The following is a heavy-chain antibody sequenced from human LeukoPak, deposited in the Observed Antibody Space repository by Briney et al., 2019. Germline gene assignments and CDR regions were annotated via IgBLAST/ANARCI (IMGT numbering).Heavy chain of an antibody. CDR2: LFYSGST. CDR1: GGSISSYY. Sequence: PSETLSLTCTVSGGSISSYYWSWIRQPPGKGLEWIAYLFYSGSTDYNPSLESRVTISVDTSKNQFSLKLRSVTAADTAVYYCARGWDSGPALYYYYYGMDVWGQGTTVTVSS. V-gene: IGHV4-59*01. D-gene: IGHD5-12*01. CDR3: ARGWDSGPALYYYYYGMDV. J-gene: IGHJ6*02.